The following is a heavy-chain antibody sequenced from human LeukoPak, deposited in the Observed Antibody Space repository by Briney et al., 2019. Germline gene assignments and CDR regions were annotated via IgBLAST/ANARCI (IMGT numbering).Heavy chain of an antibody. CDR2: IYPGDSDT. V-gene: IGHV5-51*01. J-gene: IGHJ2*01. CDR1: GYSFTSYW. D-gene: IGHD1-14*01. CDR3: ARAGTTSSRYFDF. Sequence: GESLKISCKGSGYSFTSYWIGWVRQMPGKGLEWMGIIYPGDSDTRYSPSFQGQVTISADKSISTAYLQWNSLKDSDTAMYYCARAGTTSSRYFDFWGRGTLVTVAS.